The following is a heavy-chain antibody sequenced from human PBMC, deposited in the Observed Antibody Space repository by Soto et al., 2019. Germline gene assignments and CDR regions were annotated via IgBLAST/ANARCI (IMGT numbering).Heavy chain of an antibody. D-gene: IGHD5-18*01. CDR3: ARDVGYGLIDY. CDR1: GDTFTSYC. Sequence: VSVKVCCKASGDTFTSYCISWVRQAPGQGLEWMGWINAYNGNTNYAQKLQGRVTMTTDTSTSTAYMELRSLRSDDTAVYYCARDVGYGLIDYWGQGTLVTVSS. V-gene: IGHV1-18*01. J-gene: IGHJ4*02. CDR2: INAYNGNT.